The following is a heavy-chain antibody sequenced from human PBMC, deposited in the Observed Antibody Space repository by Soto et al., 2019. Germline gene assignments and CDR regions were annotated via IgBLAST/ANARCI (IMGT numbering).Heavy chain of an antibody. CDR2: ISGSGGST. Sequence: EVQLLESGGGLVQPGGSLRLSCAASGFTFSSYAMSWVRQAPGKGLEWVSAISGSGGSTYYADSVKGRFTISRDNSKNTLYLQMNSRRAEDTAVYYCAKAMSWIQLWGEIDYWGQGTLVTVSS. D-gene: IGHD5-18*01. J-gene: IGHJ4*02. CDR3: AKAMSWIQLWGEIDY. CDR1: GFTFSSYA. V-gene: IGHV3-23*01.